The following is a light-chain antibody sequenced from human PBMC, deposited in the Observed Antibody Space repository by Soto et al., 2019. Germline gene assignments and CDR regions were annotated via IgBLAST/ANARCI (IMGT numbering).Light chain of an antibody. V-gene: IGKV1-6*01. CDR1: QAIDTN. CDR3: LQNHDYPRT. CDR2: AAS. Sequence: AIQMTQSPSSLSASVGDRVSIACRASQAIDTNLGWFQQKPGKAPKLLIYAASTLHTGVPSRFSGSGSGTDFTITISSLQPEDFAVYYCLQNHDYPRTFGQGTKLEIK. J-gene: IGKJ2*01.